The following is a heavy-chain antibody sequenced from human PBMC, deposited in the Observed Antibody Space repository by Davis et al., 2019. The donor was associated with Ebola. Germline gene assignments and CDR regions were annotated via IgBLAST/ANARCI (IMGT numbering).Heavy chain of an antibody. CDR2: ISGYNGNT. D-gene: IGHD6-13*01. J-gene: IGHJ4*02. V-gene: IGHV1-18*01. CDR1: GGTFTNYA. CDR3: AKFGRAGESD. Sequence: AASVKVSCKTSGGTFTNYAVNWVRQAPGQGLEWMGWISGYNGNTDYAQTVQGRVSMTTDTSTSTAYMELRSLRSDDTAVYYCAKFGRAGESDWGQGTLVTVSS.